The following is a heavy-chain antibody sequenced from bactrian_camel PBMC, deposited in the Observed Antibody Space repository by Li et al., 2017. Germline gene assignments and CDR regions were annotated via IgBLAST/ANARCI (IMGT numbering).Heavy chain of an antibody. D-gene: IGHD7*01. Sequence: DVQLVESGGGSVQAGGSLTLSCASAGYTISTYYRVFCMGWFRQAPGKAREGVAAIYGGITTYYDDSVKGRFTISQDNAKPMLYLQMNALKPEDTAMYYCAADLVTGGNWRSIDHWSYWGQGTQVTVS. J-gene: IGHJ4*01. CDR1: GYTISTYY. V-gene: IGHV3S40*01. CDR3: AADLVTGGNWRSIDHWSY. CDR2: IYGGITT.